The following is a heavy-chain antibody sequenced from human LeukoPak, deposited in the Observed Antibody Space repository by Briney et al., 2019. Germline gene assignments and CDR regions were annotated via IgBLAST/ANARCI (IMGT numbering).Heavy chain of an antibody. CDR2: IYYSGST. Sequence: SETLSLTCTVSGGSISSYYWSWIRQPPGKGLEWIGYIYYSGSTNYNPSLKSRVTISVDTSKNQFSLKVSSVPAADTAVYYCARQDSSGNYFDYWGQGTLVTVSS. D-gene: IGHD3-22*01. CDR3: ARQDSSGNYFDY. J-gene: IGHJ4*02. V-gene: IGHV4-59*08. CDR1: GGSISSYY.